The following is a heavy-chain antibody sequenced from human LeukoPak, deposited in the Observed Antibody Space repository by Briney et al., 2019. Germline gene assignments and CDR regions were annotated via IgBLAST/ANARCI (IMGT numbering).Heavy chain of an antibody. CDR3: ATVGAGSRYGYADY. CDR1: GFTVSSNY. V-gene: IGHV3-53*01. J-gene: IGHJ4*02. CDR2: IYFGGST. Sequence: GGSLRLSCAAPGFTVSSNYMSWVRQAPGKGLEWVSVIYFGGSTYYADSVKGRFTSSRDNSKNTVYLQMNSLRVEDTAVYYCATVGAGSRYGYADYWGQGTLVTVSS. D-gene: IGHD5-18*01.